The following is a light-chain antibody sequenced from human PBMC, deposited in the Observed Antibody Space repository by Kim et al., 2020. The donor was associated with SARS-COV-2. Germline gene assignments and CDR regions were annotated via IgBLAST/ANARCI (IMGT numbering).Light chain of an antibody. CDR1: SSNIGSNI. V-gene: IGLV1-44*01. CDR2: SNN. J-gene: IGLJ2*01. CDR3: ASWDDSLNGVV. Sequence: QPVLTQPPSASGTPGHRVTISCSGSSSNIGSNIVNWYQQLPGTAPELLMYSNNQRPSGVSDRFSGSKSGTSASLAISGLQSDDEADYYCASWDDSLNGVVFGGGTKVTVL.